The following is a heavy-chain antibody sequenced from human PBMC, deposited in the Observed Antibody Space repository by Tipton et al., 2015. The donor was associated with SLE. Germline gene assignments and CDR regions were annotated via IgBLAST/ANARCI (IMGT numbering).Heavy chain of an antibody. CDR1: GFPFSTYA. V-gene: IGHV3-23*01. Sequence: SLRLSCAASGFPFSTYAMSWVRQAPGKGLEWVSSISATGGTTYYADSLKGRFTISRDNSKNTLSLQMTSLRVEHMAVYYCAKMKTGDPTAYFYSWDQGTLVTVSS. CDR3: AKMKTGDPTAYFYS. D-gene: IGHD7-27*01. CDR2: ISATGGTT. J-gene: IGHJ4*02.